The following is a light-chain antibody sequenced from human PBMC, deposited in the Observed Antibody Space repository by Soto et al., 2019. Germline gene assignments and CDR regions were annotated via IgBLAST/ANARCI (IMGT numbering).Light chain of an antibody. CDR1: SSDVGGYNY. CDR2: DVS. CDR3: SSYTSSSTLEV. Sequence: LTQPASVSGSPGQSITISCTGTSSDVGGYNYVSWYQQHPGKAPKLMIYDVSNRPSGVSNRFSGSKSGNTASLTISGLQAEDEVDYYCSSYTSSSTLEVFGPGTKVTVL. V-gene: IGLV2-14*01. J-gene: IGLJ1*01.